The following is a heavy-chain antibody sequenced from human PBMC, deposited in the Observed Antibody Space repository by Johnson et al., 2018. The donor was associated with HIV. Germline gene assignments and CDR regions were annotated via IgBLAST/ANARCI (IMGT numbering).Heavy chain of an antibody. CDR2: LSWNSGSI. V-gene: IGHV3-9*01. CDR3: AKGSAHDAFDI. J-gene: IGHJ3*02. CDR1: GFTFDDYA. Sequence: VQLVESGGGLVQPGRSLRLSCAASGFTFDDYAMHWVRQAPGKGLAWVSGLSWNSGSIGYADSVKGRFTISRDNAKNSLYLQMNSLRAEDTTLYYCAKGSAHDAFDIWGQGTMVTVSS.